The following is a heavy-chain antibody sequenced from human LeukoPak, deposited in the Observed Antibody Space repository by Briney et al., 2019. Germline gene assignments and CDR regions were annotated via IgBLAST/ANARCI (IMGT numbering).Heavy chain of an antibody. CDR2: TRNKANSYTT. J-gene: IGHJ4*02. CDR3: ARVSSSWSIDY. Sequence: PGGSLRLSCAASGFTFSDHDMDWVRQAPGKGLEWVGRTRNKANSYTTEYAASVKGRFTISRDDSKNSLYLQMNSLKTEDTAVYYCARVSSSWSIDYWGQGTLVTVSS. D-gene: IGHD6-13*01. V-gene: IGHV3-72*01. CDR1: GFTFSDHD.